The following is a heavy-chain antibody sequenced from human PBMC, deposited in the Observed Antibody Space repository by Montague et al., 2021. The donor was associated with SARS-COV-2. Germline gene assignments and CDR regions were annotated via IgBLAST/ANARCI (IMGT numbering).Heavy chain of an antibody. CDR2: IYTSGST. J-gene: IGHJ6*02. D-gene: IGHD2-21*01. Sequence: PLSLTCTVSGGSISSGSYYWSWIRQPAGKGLEWIGRIYTSGSTNYNPSLKSRVTISVDTSKNQFSLKLSSVTAADTAVYDCAREILWLGASQNYYYHGINVWGQGATVTVSS. V-gene: IGHV4-61*02. CDR3: AREILWLGASQNYYYHGINV. CDR1: GGSISSGSYY.